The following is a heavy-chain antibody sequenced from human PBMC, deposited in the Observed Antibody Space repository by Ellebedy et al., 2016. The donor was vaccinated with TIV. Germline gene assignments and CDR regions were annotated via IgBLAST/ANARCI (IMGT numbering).Heavy chain of an antibody. D-gene: IGHD3-16*01. Sequence: PGGSLRLSCAASGFTFTDFYMAWIRQAPGKGLEWVSHIGESGRNTNYADSVKGRFTISRDNSKNTLYLQMNSLRADDSAVYYCAKIGELWDFDYWGQGSVVTVSS. J-gene: IGHJ4*02. V-gene: IGHV3-11*06. CDR1: GFTFTDFY. CDR2: IGESGRNT. CDR3: AKIGELWDFDY.